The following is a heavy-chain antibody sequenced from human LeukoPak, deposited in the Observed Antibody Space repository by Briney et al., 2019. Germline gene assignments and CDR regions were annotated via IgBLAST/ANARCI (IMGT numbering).Heavy chain of an antibody. CDR2: IYYSGST. J-gene: IGHJ3*02. CDR3: ARDASDYYGSGDDAFDI. D-gene: IGHD3-10*01. CDR1: GGSISSYY. Sequence: SETLSLTCTVSGGSISSYYWSWIRQPPGKGLEWIGYIYYSGSTNHNPSLKSRVTISVDTSKNQFSLKLSSVTAADTAVYYCARDASDYYGSGDDAFDIWGQGTMVTVSS. V-gene: IGHV4-59*01.